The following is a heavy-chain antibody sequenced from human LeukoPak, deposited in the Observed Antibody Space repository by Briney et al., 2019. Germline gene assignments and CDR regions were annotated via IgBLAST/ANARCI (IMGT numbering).Heavy chain of an antibody. D-gene: IGHD2-2*01. Sequence: SETLSLTCTVSGGSISSYYWSWIRQPPGKGLEWIGDIYYSGSTNYNPSLKSRVTISVDTSKNQFSLKLSSVTAADTAVYYCARLVCSTSCCVGSEDRNWFDPWGQGTLVTVSS. V-gene: IGHV4-59*08. CDR2: IYYSGST. CDR1: GGSISSYY. J-gene: IGHJ5*02. CDR3: ARLVCSTSCCVGSEDRNWFDP.